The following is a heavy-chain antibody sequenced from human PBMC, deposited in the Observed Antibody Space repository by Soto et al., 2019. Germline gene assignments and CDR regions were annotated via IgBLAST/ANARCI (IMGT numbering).Heavy chain of an antibody. D-gene: IGHD3-10*01. CDR2: IYPGDSDT. J-gene: IGHJ6*02. V-gene: IGHV5-51*01. CDR3: ARSGGSGSYSPNYYYYGMDV. Sequence: CISKKPGKGLEWMGIIYPGDSDTRYSPSSQGQVTISADKSISTAYLQWSSLKASDTAMYYCARSGGSGSYSPNYYYYGMDVWGQGTTVTVSS.